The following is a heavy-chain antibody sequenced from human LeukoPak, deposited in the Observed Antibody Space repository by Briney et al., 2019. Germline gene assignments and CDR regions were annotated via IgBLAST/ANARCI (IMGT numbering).Heavy chain of an antibody. V-gene: IGHV4-34*01. CDR3: ASLWPYQLSAFDI. J-gene: IGHJ3*02. CDR1: GGSFSGYY. D-gene: IGHD2-2*01. Sequence: SETLSLTCAVYGGSFSGYYWSWIRQPPGKGLEWIGEINHSGGTNYNPSLKSRVTISVDTSKNQFSLKLSSVTAADTAVYYCASLWPYQLSAFDIWGQGTLVTVSS. CDR2: INHSGGT.